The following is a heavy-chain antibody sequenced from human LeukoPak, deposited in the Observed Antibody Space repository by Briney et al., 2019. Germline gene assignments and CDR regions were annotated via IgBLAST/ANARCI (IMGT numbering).Heavy chain of an antibody. CDR3: ARHAPIAAAVSGWFDP. Sequence: SETLSLTCAVSGGSISSGGYSWSWIRQPPGKGLEWIGYIYHSGSTYYNPSLKSRVTISVDTSKNQFSLKLSSVTAADTAVYYCARHAPIAAAVSGWFDPWGQGTLVTVSS. CDR2: IYHSGST. CDR1: GGSISSGGYS. V-gene: IGHV4-30-2*03. D-gene: IGHD6-13*01. J-gene: IGHJ5*02.